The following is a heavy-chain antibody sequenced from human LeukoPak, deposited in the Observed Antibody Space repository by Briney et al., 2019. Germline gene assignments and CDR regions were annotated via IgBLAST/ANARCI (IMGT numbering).Heavy chain of an antibody. Sequence: PSETLSLTCSVSGASISSSRYYWGWIRQPPGRGLEWIATIYYSGSTYYNPSLKSRVTISVDTSKNQFSLRLRSVTAADTAVYYCARLNRAGGEEISKFYYFDYWGQGTLVTVSS. V-gene: IGHV4-39*01. D-gene: IGHD3-16*01. CDR1: GASISSSRYY. CDR3: ARLNRAGGEEISKFYYFDY. J-gene: IGHJ4*02. CDR2: IYYSGST.